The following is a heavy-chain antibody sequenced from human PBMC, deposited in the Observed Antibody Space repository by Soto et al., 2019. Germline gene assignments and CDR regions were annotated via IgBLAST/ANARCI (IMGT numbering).Heavy chain of an antibody. CDR2: VSAFDGGT. J-gene: IGHJ4*02. CDR3: ARQAPTTRYCRTTSCTPDF. Sequence: QVQLVQSGPEVRKPGASVRVSCKASGYTFTNYAMSWVRQAPGQGLEWVGRVSAFDGGTNYAQRLQGRVTVTTDASTSTAYMELRSLRSDDTAVYYCARQAPTTRYCRTTSCTPDFWGQGTLVTVSS. V-gene: IGHV1-18*01. CDR1: GYTFTNYA. D-gene: IGHD2-2*01.